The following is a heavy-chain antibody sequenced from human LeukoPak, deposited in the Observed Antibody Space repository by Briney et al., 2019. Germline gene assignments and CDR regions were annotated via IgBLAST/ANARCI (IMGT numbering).Heavy chain of an antibody. CDR1: GGSISSSSYY. CDR3: ARDLLLAAAGRGYFDY. CDR2: IYYSGST. J-gene: IGHJ4*02. D-gene: IGHD6-13*01. V-gene: IGHV4-39*07. Sequence: SETLSLTCTVSGGSISSSSYYWGWIRQPPGKGLEWIGSIYYSGSTYYNPSLKSRVTISVDTSKNQFSLKLSSVTAADTAVYYCARDLLLAAAGRGYFDYWGQGTLVTVSS.